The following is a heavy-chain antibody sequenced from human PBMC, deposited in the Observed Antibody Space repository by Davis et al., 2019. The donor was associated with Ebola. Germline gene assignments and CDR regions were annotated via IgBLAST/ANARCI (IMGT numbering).Heavy chain of an antibody. CDR1: GFIFSSNS. Sequence: GGSLRLSCAASGFIFSSNSMNWVRQAPGKGLEWVGRIKTNADGGTVAYAAAVKGRFSIARDDAEQTLYLEMNSLKTEDTAVYYCTTDPGMMITFGGVVNHYGMDVWGQGTTVTVSS. CDR2: IKTNADGGTV. D-gene: IGHD3-16*01. V-gene: IGHV3-15*01. J-gene: IGHJ6*02. CDR3: TTDPGMMITFGGVVNHYGMDV.